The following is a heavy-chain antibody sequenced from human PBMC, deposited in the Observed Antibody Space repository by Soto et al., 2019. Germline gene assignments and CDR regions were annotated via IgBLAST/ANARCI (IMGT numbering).Heavy chain of an antibody. CDR1: GFTFKNYA. D-gene: IGHD3-9*01. J-gene: IGHJ4*02. CDR2: ISYDGSIE. V-gene: IGHV3-30-3*01. CDR3: ARGLRDFGWRLPFGY. Sequence: PGGSLRLSCAASGFTFKNYAMHWVRQAPGKGLEWVAVISYDGSIEFYADSVKGRFTISRDDFKNTMFLQMGSLRVEDTAVYYCARGLRDFGWRLPFGYWGQGTLVTVSS.